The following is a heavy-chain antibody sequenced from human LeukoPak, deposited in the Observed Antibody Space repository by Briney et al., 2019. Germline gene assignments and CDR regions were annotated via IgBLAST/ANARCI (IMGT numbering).Heavy chain of an antibody. J-gene: IGHJ2*01. D-gene: IGHD3-10*01. V-gene: IGHV4-59*01. CDR1: GGSISSYY. CDR2: IYYSGST. Sequence: SSETLSLTCTVSGGSISSYYWSWIRQPPGKGLEWIGYIYYSGSTNYNPSLKSRVTISVDTSKNQFSLKLSSVTAADTAVYYCARDRGPGSWYFDLWGRGTLVTVSS. CDR3: ARDRGPGSWYFDL.